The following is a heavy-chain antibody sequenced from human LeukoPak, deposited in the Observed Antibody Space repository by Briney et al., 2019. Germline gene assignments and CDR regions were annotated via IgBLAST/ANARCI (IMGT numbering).Heavy chain of an antibody. D-gene: IGHD5-18*01. CDR2: IYYSGST. CDR1: GGSISSSSYY. J-gene: IGHJ4*02. CDR3: ARVRRGYSYGYFDY. Sequence: SETLSLTCTVSGGSISSSSYYWGWIRQPPGKGLEWIGSIYYSGSTYYNPSLKSRVTISVDKSKNQFSLKLSSVTAADTAVYYCARVRRGYSYGYFDYWGQGTLVTVSS. V-gene: IGHV4-39*07.